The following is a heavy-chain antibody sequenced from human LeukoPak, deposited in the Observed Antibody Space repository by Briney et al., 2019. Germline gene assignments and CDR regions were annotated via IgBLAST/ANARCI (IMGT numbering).Heavy chain of an antibody. CDR1: GFTFSSYS. CDR3: ARDSDGGNSEFDY. CDR2: ISSSSSYI. V-gene: IGHV3-21*01. J-gene: IGHJ4*02. D-gene: IGHD4-23*01. Sequence: GGSLRLSCAASGFTFSSYSMNWVRQAPGKGLEWGSSISSSSSYIYYADSVKGRFTISRDNAKNSLYLQMNSLRAEDTAVYYCARDSDGGNSEFDYWGQGTLVTVSS.